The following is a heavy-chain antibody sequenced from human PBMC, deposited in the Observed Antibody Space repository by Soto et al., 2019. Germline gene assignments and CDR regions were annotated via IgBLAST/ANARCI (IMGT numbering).Heavy chain of an antibody. V-gene: IGHV1-46*01. D-gene: IGHD2-15*01. CDR1: GYTFTSYY. CDR2: INPSGGST. Sequence: QVQLVQSGAEVKKPGASVKVSCKASGYTFTSYYMYWVRQAPGQGLEWMGIINPSGGSTSYAQKFRGIVPMTRDTSTTTVYMELSSLRSEDTAVYYCARDIVIDPGTLWFDPWGQGTLVTVSS. J-gene: IGHJ5*02. CDR3: ARDIVIDPGTLWFDP.